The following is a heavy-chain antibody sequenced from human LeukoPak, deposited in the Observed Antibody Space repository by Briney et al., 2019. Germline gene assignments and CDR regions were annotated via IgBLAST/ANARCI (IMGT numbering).Heavy chain of an antibody. CDR3: ARSKDGSGFAAY. D-gene: IGHD3-22*01. J-gene: IGHJ4*02. V-gene: IGHV4-34*01. CDR2: INHSGNT. CDR1: GGSISSYY. Sequence: SETLSLTCTVSGGSISSYYWTWIRQPPGKGLEWIGEINHSGNTNYNPSLKSRVAISVDTSKNQFSLKLSSVIAADTAMYYCARSKDGSGFAAYWGQGTQVTVSS.